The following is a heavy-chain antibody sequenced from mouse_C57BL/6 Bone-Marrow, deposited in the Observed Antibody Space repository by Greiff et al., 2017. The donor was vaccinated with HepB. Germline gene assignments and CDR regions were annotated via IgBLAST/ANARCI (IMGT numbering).Heavy chain of an antibody. CDR3: ARAYYPTTDWYFDV. CDR1: GYSITSGYY. Sequence: DVKLQESGPGLVKPSQSLSLTCSVTGYSITSGYYWNWIRQFPGNKLEWMGYISYDGSNNYNPSLKNRISITRDTSKNQFFLKLNSVTTEDTATYYCARAYYPTTDWYFDVWGTGTTVTVSS. D-gene: IGHD2-10*01. J-gene: IGHJ1*03. V-gene: IGHV3-6*01. CDR2: ISYDGSN.